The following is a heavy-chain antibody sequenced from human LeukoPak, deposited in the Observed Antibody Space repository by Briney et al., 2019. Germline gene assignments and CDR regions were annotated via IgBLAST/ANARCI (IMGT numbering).Heavy chain of an antibody. J-gene: IGHJ6*03. CDR1: GGSISSSSYY. Sequence: SETLSLTCTVSGGSISSSSYYWGWIRQPPGKGLEWIGSIYYSGSTNYNPSLESRVTISVDTSKNQFSLKLSSVTAADTAVYYCTRGSIAYYYMDVWGKGTTVTISS. CDR2: IYYSGST. CDR3: TRGSIAYYYMDV. V-gene: IGHV4-39*07. D-gene: IGHD3-22*01.